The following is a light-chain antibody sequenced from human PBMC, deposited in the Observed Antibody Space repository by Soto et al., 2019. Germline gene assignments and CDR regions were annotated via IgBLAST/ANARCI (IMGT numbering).Light chain of an antibody. J-gene: IGKJ4*01. CDR2: DAS. CDR3: QQYDNLPRLT. Sequence: DIQMTQSPSSLSASVGDRVTITCQASQDISNYLNWYQQKPGKAPKLLIYDASNLETGVPSRFSGSGSGTDFTFTISSLQPEDIATYYCQQYDNLPRLTFGGGTKVELK. V-gene: IGKV1-33*01. CDR1: QDISNY.